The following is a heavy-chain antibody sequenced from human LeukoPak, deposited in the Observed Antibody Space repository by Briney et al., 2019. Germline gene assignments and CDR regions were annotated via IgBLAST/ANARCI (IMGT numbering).Heavy chain of an antibody. CDR1: GYTFTSYG. J-gene: IGHJ4*02. Sequence: ASVKVSCKASGYTFTSYGISWVRQAPGQGLEWMGWISAYNGNTNYAQKLQGRVIMTTDTSTSTAYMELRSLRSDDTAVYYCARGTPYDSSGLPFDYWGQGTLVTVSS. CDR2: ISAYNGNT. D-gene: IGHD3-22*01. CDR3: ARGTPYDSSGLPFDY. V-gene: IGHV1-18*01.